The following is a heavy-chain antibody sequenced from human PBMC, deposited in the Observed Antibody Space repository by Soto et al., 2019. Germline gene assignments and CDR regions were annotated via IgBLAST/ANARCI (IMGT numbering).Heavy chain of an antibody. V-gene: IGHV3-21*01. J-gene: IGHJ4*02. CDR1: GFTFSSYS. Sequence: EVQLVESGGGLVKPGGSLRLSCAASGFTFSSYSMNWVRQAPGQGLEWVSSISSSSSYIYYADSVKGRFTISRDNAKNSLYLQMNSRRAEDTAVYYCARILGGAAAGGWGQGTLVTGSS. D-gene: IGHD6-13*01. CDR2: ISSSSSYI. CDR3: ARILGGAAAGG.